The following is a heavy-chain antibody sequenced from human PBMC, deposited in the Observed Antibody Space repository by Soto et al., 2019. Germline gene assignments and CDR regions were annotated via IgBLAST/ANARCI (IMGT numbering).Heavy chain of an antibody. CDR1: WGSVSTNSAG. V-gene: IGHV6-1*01. D-gene: IGHD1-1*01. Sequence: QTLSLTCAISWGSVSTNSAGWNWIRQTPSRGLEWLGRTYYKSKWYYTYAASVKSRITVSPDTPKNQFSLQLTSVTPEDTAVYYCARGSWDDVSGHYYMDVWDKGTTVTVSS. J-gene: IGHJ6*03. CDR2: TYYKSKWYY. CDR3: ARGSWDDVSGHYYMDV.